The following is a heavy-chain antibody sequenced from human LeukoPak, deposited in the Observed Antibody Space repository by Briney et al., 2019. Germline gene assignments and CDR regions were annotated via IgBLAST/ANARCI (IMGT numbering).Heavy chain of an antibody. CDR3: ARAPRGRDGYNPYYFDY. Sequence: PGGSLRLSCTASGFTVSSNCMSCVRQAPGKGLECVSHIYIVGDTYYADSVKGRFTISRDNSKNTLYLQMNSLRAEDTAVYYCARAPRGRDGYNPYYFDYWGQGTLVTFSS. D-gene: IGHD5-24*01. J-gene: IGHJ4*02. CDR2: IYIVGDT. V-gene: IGHV3-53*01. CDR1: GFTVSSNC.